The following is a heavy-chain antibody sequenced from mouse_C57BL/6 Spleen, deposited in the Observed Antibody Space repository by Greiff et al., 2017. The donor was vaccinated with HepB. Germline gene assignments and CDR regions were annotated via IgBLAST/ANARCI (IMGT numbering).Heavy chain of an antibody. J-gene: IGHJ2*01. V-gene: IGHV5-17*01. CDR1: GFTFSDYG. Sequence: DVQLQESGGGLVKPGGSLKLSCAASGFTFSDYGMHWVRQAPEKGLEWVAYISSGSSTIYYADTVKGRFTISRDNAKNTLFLQMTSLRSEDTAMYYCARAWYYFDYWGQGTTLTVSS. CDR2: ISSGSSTI. CDR3: ARAWYYFDY.